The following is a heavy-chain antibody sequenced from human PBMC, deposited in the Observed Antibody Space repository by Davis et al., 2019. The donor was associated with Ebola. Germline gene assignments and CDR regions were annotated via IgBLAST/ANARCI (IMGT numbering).Heavy chain of an antibody. Sequence: ASVKVSCKASGYTFTSYGITWVRQAPGQGLEWMGIINPSGGSTSYAQKFQGRVTMTRDTSTSTVYMELSSLRSEDTAVYYCARALGTGTPYGMDVWGKGTTVTVSS. CDR2: INPSGGST. CDR1: GYTFTSYG. D-gene: IGHD1-1*01. CDR3: ARALGTGTPYGMDV. V-gene: IGHV1-46*01. J-gene: IGHJ6*04.